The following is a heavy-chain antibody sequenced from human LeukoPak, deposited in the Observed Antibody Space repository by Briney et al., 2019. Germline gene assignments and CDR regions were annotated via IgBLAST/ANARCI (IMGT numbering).Heavy chain of an antibody. Sequence: GSLRLSCAASGFTFSTYWMSWVRQAPGKGLEWVANIKQDGSEKYNVDSVKGRFTISRDNAKNSLYLQMNTLRPEDTAVYYCARERQNKDFWSGGDYWGQGTLVTVSS. V-gene: IGHV3-7*01. CDR1: GFTFSTYW. D-gene: IGHD3-3*01. J-gene: IGHJ4*02. CDR3: ARERQNKDFWSGGDY. CDR2: IKQDGSEK.